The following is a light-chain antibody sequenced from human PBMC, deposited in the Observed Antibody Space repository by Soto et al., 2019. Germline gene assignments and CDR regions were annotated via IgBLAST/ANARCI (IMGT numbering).Light chain of an antibody. V-gene: IGLV2-11*01. CDR2: DVR. J-gene: IGLJ1*01. Sequence: QSVLTQPRSVSGSPGPSVTISCTGTSSDVGGYNYVSWYQQHPGKAPKVMIYDVRERRSGVPDRFSGSKSGNTASLTISGLQAEDEADYYCCSYAGSPRYVFGTGTKLTVL. CDR1: SSDVGGYNY. CDR3: CSYAGSPRYV.